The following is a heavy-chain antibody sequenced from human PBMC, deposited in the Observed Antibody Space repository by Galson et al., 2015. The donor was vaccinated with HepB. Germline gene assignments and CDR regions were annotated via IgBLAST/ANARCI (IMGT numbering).Heavy chain of an antibody. V-gene: IGHV4-31*03. J-gene: IGHJ2*01. CDR2: IYYSGST. D-gene: IGHD4-17*01. Sequence: LTCTASGGSISSGGYYWSWIRQHPGKGLEWIGYIYYSGSTYYNPSLKSRVTISVDTSKNQFSLKLSSVTAADTAVYYCARDSRLTTRIGTSWYFDLWGRGTLVTVSS. CDR3: ARDSRLTTRIGTSWYFDL. CDR1: GGSISSGGYY.